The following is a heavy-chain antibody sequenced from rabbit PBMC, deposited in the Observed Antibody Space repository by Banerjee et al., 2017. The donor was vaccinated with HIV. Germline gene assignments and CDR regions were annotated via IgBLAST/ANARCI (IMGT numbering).Heavy chain of an antibody. CDR2: IYAGSSGS. V-gene: IGHV1S45*01. J-gene: IGHJ6*01. CDR1: GFSFSSSYW. CDR3: ARDRDL. Sequence: QEQLEESGGDLVKPEGSLTLTCTASGFSFSSSYWICWVRQAPGKGLEWIACIYAGSSGSYYASWAKGRFTISKTSSTTVTLQMTSLTAADTATYFCARDRDLWGPGTLVTVS.